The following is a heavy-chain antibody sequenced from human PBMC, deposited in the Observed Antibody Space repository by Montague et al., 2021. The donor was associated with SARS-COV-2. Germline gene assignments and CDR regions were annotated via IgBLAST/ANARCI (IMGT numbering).Heavy chain of an antibody. D-gene: IGHD4-17*01. CDR1: GGSTNYYY. CDR2: MYYSGST. CDR3: ARHRNYGDHSLDNWFHP. Sequence: SETLSLTCIVSGGSTNYYYWSWIRQSPGKGLEWIGYMYYSGSTNYNPSLKSRVTMSIDRSKNQLSLKLTSVTAADTAVYYCARHRNYGDHSLDNWFHPWGQGTLVTVSS. V-gene: IGHV4-59*08. J-gene: IGHJ5*02.